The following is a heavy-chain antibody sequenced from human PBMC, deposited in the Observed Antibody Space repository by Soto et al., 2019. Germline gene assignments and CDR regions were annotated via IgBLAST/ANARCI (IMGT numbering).Heavy chain of an antibody. CDR3: AKGNSWSPALVLDI. D-gene: IGHD1-7*01. J-gene: IGHJ3*02. Sequence: PWGSLRLSCAASGFTFSSYAMNWVRQAPGKGLEWVSAISGSGGSTYYADSVKGRFTISRDSSKNTLYLQMNSLRAEDTAVYYCAKGNSWSPALVLDIWGQGTMVTVS. CDR2: ISGSGGST. CDR1: GFTFSSYA. V-gene: IGHV3-23*01.